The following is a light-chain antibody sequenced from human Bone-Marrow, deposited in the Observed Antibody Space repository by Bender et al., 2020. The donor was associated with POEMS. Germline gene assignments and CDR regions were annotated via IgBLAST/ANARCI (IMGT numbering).Light chain of an antibody. J-gene: IGLJ3*02. Sequence: QSVLTQPPSVSGAPGQTVTISCTGTSSNMGAGYGVNWYQQLPGTAPKLLIYNNEHRPSGVPDRISGSNSGTSASLAITGLQAEDEADYYCQSYDISLSGWVFGGGTKLTAL. CDR1: SSNMGAGYG. CDR2: NNE. CDR3: QSYDISLSGWV. V-gene: IGLV1-40*01.